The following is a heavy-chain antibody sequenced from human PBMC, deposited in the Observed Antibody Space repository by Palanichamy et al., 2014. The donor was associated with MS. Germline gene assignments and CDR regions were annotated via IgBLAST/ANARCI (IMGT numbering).Heavy chain of an antibody. CDR2: ISAYNGNT. V-gene: IGHV1-18*04. D-gene: IGHD1-26*01. Sequence: QVQLVQSGAEVKKPGASLKVSCKVSGYIFTSCGIGWVRQAPGQGLEWMAWISAYNGNTHYAQKLQGRVTMTADTSTSTAYMELRSLRSDDTAVYYCVIGVLGATYFDYWDQGTLVTVSS. CDR3: VIGVLGATYFDY. J-gene: IGHJ4*02. CDR1: GYIFTSCG.